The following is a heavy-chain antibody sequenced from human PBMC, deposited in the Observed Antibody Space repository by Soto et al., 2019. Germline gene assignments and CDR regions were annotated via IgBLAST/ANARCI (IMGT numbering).Heavy chain of an antibody. CDR3: ARGSSIAGLYYGMDV. J-gene: IGHJ6*02. CDR1: GGSISSSSYY. CDR2: IYYSGST. Sequence: QLQLQESGPGLVKPSATLSLTCTVSGGSISSSSYYWGWIRQPPGKGLEWIGSIYYSGSTYYNPSLKRRVTRARDTSKTEFSLRLSSVTPADTGVYYCARGSSIAGLYYGMDVWGQGTTVTVSS. V-gene: IGHV4-39*07. D-gene: IGHD6-6*01.